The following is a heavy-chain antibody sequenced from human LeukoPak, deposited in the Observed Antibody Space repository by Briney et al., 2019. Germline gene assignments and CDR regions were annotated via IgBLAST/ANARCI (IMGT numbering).Heavy chain of an antibody. D-gene: IGHD3-22*01. J-gene: IGHJ4*02. Sequence: SETLSLTCAVYGGSFSGYYWSWIRQPPGKGLEWIGEINHSGGTNYNPSLKSRVTISVDTSKNQFSLKLSSVTAADTAVYYCARSSATMIVVVIFPTPSVFDYWGQGTLVTVSS. V-gene: IGHV4-34*01. CDR2: INHSGGT. CDR3: ARSSATMIVVVIFPTPSVFDY. CDR1: GGSFSGYY.